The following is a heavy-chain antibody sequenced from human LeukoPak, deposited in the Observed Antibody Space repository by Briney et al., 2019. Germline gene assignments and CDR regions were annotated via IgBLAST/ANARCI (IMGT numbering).Heavy chain of an antibody. CDR2: INPNSGGT. V-gene: IGHV1-2*02. J-gene: IGHJ4*02. CDR1: GYTFTGYY. CDR3: ARVPANTVTTHFDY. D-gene: IGHD4-17*01. Sequence: ASVKVSCKASGYTFTGYYMHWVRQAPGQGLEWMGWINPNSGGTNYAQKFQGRVTMTRDTSISTAYMELSRLRSDDTAVYYCARVPANTVTTHFDYWGQGTLVTVSS.